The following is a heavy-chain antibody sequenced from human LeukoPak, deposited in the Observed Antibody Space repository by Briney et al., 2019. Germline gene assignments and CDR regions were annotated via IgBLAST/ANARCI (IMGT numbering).Heavy chain of an antibody. V-gene: IGHV3-30*18. CDR2: ISYDGSNK. D-gene: IGHD2-15*01. Sequence: GGSLRLSCAASGFTFSSYGMHWVRQAPGKGLEWVAVISYDGSNKYYADSVKGRFTISRDNSKNTLYLQMNSLRAEDTAVYYCAKAHIVVVVAATGFDYWGQGTLVTVSS. CDR3: AKAHIVVVVAATGFDY. CDR1: GFTFSSYG. J-gene: IGHJ4*02.